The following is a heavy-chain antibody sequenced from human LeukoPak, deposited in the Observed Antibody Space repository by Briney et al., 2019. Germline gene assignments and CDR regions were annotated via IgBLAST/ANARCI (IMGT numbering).Heavy chain of an antibody. CDR3: ARVGYDILTGYFFSLSGDYYMDV. D-gene: IGHD3-9*01. J-gene: IGHJ6*03. Sequence: SETLSLTCTVSGGSISSHYWSWIRQPPGKGLEWIGCISYSGSTNYNPSLNSRGTISVDTSKKQFSLKLSSVTAADTAVYYCARVGYDILTGYFFSLSGDYYMDVWGKGTTVTVSS. V-gene: IGHV4-59*11. CDR2: ISYSGST. CDR1: GGSISSHY.